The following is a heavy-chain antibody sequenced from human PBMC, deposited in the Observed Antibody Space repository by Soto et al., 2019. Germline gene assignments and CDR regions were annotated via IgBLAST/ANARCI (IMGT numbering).Heavy chain of an antibody. CDR1: GGTFSSYT. CDR2: IIPILGIA. CDR3: ARLGRSSGPSAFDI. Sequence: SVKVSCKASGGTFSSYTISWVRQAPGQGLEWMGRIIPILGIANYAQKFQGRVTITADKSTSTAYMELSSLRSEDTAVYYCARLGRSSGPSAFDIWGQGTMVTVSS. V-gene: IGHV1-69*02. J-gene: IGHJ3*02. D-gene: IGHD3-22*01.